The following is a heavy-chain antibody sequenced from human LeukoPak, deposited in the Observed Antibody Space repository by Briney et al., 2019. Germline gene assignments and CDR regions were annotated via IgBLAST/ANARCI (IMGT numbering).Heavy chain of an antibody. CDR2: IYYSGNT. CDR3: ARAGYCSSTSCYTRVGGFDY. V-gene: IGHV4-59*08. D-gene: IGHD2-2*02. CDR1: GGSISSYY. Sequence: SETLSLTCTVSGGSISSYYWSWIRQPPGKGLEWIGYIYYSGNTNYNPSLKSRVTISVDTSKNQFSLKLSSVTAADTAVYYCARAGYCSSTSCYTRVGGFDYWGQGTLVTVSS. J-gene: IGHJ4*02.